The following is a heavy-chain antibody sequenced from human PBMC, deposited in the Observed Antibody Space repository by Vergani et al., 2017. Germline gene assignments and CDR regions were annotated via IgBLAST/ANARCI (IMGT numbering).Heavy chain of an antibody. J-gene: IGHJ5*02. V-gene: IGHV1-46*01. D-gene: IGHD2-2*02. CDR1: GYTFTSYY. CDR2: INPSGGST. CDR3: ARGCYITSCYKRGEDWFDP. Sequence: QVQLVQSGAELKTPGASLKASCQASGYTFTSYYIHWVRQAPGQGLEWRGIINPSGGSTNYAQKFQVRVTMTRDTSTSTVFMELSSLRSDDTAVYYCARGCYITSCYKRGEDWFDPWGQGTLVTVSS.